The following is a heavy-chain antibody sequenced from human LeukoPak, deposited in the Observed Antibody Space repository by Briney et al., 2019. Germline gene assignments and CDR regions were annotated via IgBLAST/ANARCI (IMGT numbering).Heavy chain of an antibody. CDR3: AKPTRYFVY. D-gene: IGHD1-1*01. Sequence: GGSLRLSCAASGFTFSSYVMSWVRQATGKGVEWVSSISVTGGSTYYADSVKRRFIISRDNSKNTLYLQMNSLRADDTAVYYCAKPTRYFVYWGQGTLVTVSS. CDR2: ISVTGGST. J-gene: IGHJ4*02. CDR1: GFTFSSYV. V-gene: IGHV3-23*01.